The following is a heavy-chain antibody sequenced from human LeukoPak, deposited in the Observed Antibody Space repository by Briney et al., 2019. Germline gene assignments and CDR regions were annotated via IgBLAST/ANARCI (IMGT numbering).Heavy chain of an antibody. J-gene: IGHJ3*01. CDR3: ARSSYSSSSSV. V-gene: IGHV3-23*01. D-gene: IGHD6-6*01. Sequence: GGSLRLSCATSGFIFSSYAMSWVRQAPGRGLEWVSSISGSGGSIYYADSVKGRFTISRDNSKNTLYLQMNSLRAEDTAVYYCARSSYSSSSSVWGQGTMVTVSS. CDR2: ISGSGGSI. CDR1: GFIFSSYA.